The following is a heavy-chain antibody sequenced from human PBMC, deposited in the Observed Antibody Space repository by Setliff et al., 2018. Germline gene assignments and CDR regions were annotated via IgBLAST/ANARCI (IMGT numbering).Heavy chain of an antibody. CDR3: ATQTAAYYSDY. V-gene: IGHV1-2*02. D-gene: IGHD6-13*01. Sequence: ASVKVSCKASGYTFTGPYMHWVRQAPGQGLEWMGWINPDTGYSKYAQKFQGRVTLTRDTSLTTAYMELRSLTSDDTAVYYCATQTAAYYSDYWGQGALVTVSS. CDR1: GYTFTGPY. J-gene: IGHJ4*02. CDR2: INPDTGYS.